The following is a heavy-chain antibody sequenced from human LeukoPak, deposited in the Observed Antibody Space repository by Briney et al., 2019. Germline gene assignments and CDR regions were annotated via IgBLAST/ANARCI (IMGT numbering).Heavy chain of an antibody. CDR1: GYSFTSYW. CDR3: ARHESSGYCSSTSCYGDAFDI. Sequence: GESLKISCKGSGYSFTSYWIGWVRQMPGKGLDWMGIIYPGDSDTRYSPSFQGQVTISADKSISTAYLQWSSLKASDTAMYYCARHESSGYCSSTSCYGDAFDIWGQGTMVTVSS. CDR2: IYPGDSDT. V-gene: IGHV5-51*01. J-gene: IGHJ3*02. D-gene: IGHD2-2*01.